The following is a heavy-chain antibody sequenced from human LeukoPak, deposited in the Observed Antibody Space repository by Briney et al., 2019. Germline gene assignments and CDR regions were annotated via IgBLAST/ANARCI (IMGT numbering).Heavy chain of an antibody. D-gene: IGHD3-10*01. J-gene: IGHJ6*04. Sequence: SQTLSLTCTVSGASISSGGYYWSWIRQHPGKGLEWIGYIYYSGSANYKPSLKSRVIISVDTSNNQCSLKLSSVTAADTAVYYCARGYGSGSIYGMGVWGKGATVSVSS. CDR1: GASISSGGYY. CDR2: IYYSGSA. V-gene: IGHV4-31*03. CDR3: ARGYGSGSIYGMGV.